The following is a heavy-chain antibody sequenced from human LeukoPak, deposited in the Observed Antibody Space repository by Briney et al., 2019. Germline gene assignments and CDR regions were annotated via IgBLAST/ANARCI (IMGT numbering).Heavy chain of an antibody. J-gene: IGHJ4*02. V-gene: IGHV4-39*07. CDR3: ARSSGWYYYFDY. D-gene: IGHD6-19*01. CDR2: IYYSGNT. CDR1: GGSISSSNYC. Sequence: SETLSLTCTVSGGSISSSNYCWGWIRQPPGKGLEWIGSIYYSGNTNYNPSLKSRVTISVDTSKNQFSLKLSSVTAADTAVYYCARSSGWYYYFDYWGQGTLVTVSS.